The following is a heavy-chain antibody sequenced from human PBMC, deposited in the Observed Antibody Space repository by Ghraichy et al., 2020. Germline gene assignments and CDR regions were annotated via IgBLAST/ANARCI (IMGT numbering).Heavy chain of an antibody. Sequence: GGSLRLSCAASGFTFSSYAMSWVRQAPGKGLEWVSAISGSGGSTYYADSVKGRFTISRDNSKNTLYLQMNSLRAEDTAVYYCAKALLVGATTFYYYYMDVWGKGTTVTVSS. CDR2: ISGSGGST. CDR3: AKALLVGATTFYYYYMDV. J-gene: IGHJ6*03. CDR1: GFTFSSYA. D-gene: IGHD1-26*01. V-gene: IGHV3-23*01.